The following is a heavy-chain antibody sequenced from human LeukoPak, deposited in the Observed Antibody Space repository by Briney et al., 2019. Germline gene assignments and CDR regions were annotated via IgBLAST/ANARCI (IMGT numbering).Heavy chain of an antibody. CDR2: ISSSGSTI. CDR1: GFTFSSYE. D-gene: IGHD6-19*01. Sequence: GGSLRLSCAASGFTFSSYEMNWVRQAPGKGLEWVSYISSSGSTIYYADSVKGRFTISRDNAKNSLYLQMNSLRAEDTAVYYCAREVDSSGWYYYYYMDVWGKGTTVTISS. V-gene: IGHV3-48*03. CDR3: AREVDSSGWYYYYYMDV. J-gene: IGHJ6*03.